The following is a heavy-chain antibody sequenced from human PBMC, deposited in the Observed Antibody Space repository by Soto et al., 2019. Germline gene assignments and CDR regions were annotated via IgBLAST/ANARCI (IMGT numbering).Heavy chain of an antibody. J-gene: IGHJ3*02. Sequence: QLQLQESGSGLVKPSQTLSLTCAVSGGSISSGGYSWSWIRQPPGKGLEWIGYIYYGSTYYNPSLKSRVTISVDRSKNQFSRKLSSVTAADTAVYYCARTPDIWGQGTMVTVSS. CDR3: ARTPDI. CDR1: GGSISSGGYS. CDR2: IYYGST. V-gene: IGHV4-30-2*01.